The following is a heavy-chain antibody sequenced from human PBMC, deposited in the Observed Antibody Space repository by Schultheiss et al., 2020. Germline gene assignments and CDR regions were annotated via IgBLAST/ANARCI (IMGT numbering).Heavy chain of an antibody. Sequence: WGSLRLSCAASGFTFTDSWMSWVRQAPGKGLEWVGEINHSGSTNYNPSLKSRVTISIDTSKNQLSLKLSSVTAADTAVYYCAREYCSGGSCYSDYWGQGTLVTVSS. CDR1: GFTFTDSW. CDR3: AREYCSGGSCYSDY. V-gene: IGHV4-34*01. CDR2: INHSGST. D-gene: IGHD2-15*01. J-gene: IGHJ4*02.